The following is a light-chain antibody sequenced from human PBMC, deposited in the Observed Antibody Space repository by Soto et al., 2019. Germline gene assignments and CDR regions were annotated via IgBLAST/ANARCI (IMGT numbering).Light chain of an antibody. V-gene: IGLV2-14*01. Sequence: QSALTQPASVSGSPGQSITISCTGTSSDVGGYNYVSWYQQHPGKAPKLMIYDVSNRPSGVYNRFSGSKSGNTASLTISGLPAEDEADYYCSSYTRSSACVLGTGTKVTVL. CDR2: DVS. J-gene: IGLJ1*01. CDR3: SSYTRSSACV. CDR1: SSDVGGYNY.